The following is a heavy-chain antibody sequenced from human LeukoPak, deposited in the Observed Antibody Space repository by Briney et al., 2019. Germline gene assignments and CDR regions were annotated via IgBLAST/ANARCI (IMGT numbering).Heavy chain of an antibody. V-gene: IGHV3-23*01. CDR1: GFTFSSYA. D-gene: IGHD6-13*01. CDR2: ISGSGGST. J-gene: IGHJ3*02. Sequence: PGGSLRLSCAASGFTFSSYAMSWVRQAPGKGLEWVSAISGSGGSTYYADSVKGWFTISRDNSKSTLYLQMNSLRAEDTAVYYCAKDRIVWIAAAGTKVGNDAFDIWGQGTMVTVSS. CDR3: AKDRIVWIAAAGTKVGNDAFDI.